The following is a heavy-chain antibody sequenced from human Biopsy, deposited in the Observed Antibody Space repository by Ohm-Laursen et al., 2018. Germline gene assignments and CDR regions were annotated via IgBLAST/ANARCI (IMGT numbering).Heavy chain of an antibody. J-gene: IGHJ2*01. D-gene: IGHD1-26*01. CDR1: GFTFSGHA. V-gene: IGHV3-23*01. CDR2: IDGGGGST. Sequence: SLRLSCTASGFTFSGHAMSWVRQAPGKGLECVSIIDGGGGSTWYSDPVKGRFTISRADSKNTLYLQMNSLKAEDTAVYYCAKDEKRPDYSRSYSWYIDLWGRGTRVTVSS. CDR3: AKDEKRPDYSRSYSWYIDL.